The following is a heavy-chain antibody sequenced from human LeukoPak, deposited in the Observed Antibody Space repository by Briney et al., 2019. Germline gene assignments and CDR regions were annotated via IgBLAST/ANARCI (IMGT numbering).Heavy chain of an antibody. CDR1: GFTFSSYS. J-gene: IGHJ4*02. CDR3: VSGMGHSSSWYYFDY. CDR2: ISSSSSYI. D-gene: IGHD6-13*01. V-gene: IGHV3-21*01. Sequence: GGSLRLSCAASGFTFSSYSMNWVRQAPGKGLEWVSSISSSSSYIYYADSVKGRFTISRDNAKNSLYLQMNSLRAEDTAVYYCVSGMGHSSSWYYFDYWGQGTLVTVSS.